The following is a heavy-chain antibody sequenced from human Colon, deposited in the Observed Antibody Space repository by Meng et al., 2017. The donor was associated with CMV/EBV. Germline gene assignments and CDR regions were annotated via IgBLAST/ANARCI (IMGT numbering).Heavy chain of an antibody. J-gene: IGHJ4*02. V-gene: IGHV3-21*01. CDR2: ISYSSSFI. Sequence: GGSLRLSCAASGFSLTDYEMNWVRQAPGKGLEWVSSISYSSSFIYYVDSLKGRFTISRDNAKNSLFLQMNNLRAEDTGVYYCARGADLDFWGQGTLVTVSS. D-gene: IGHD4/OR15-4a*01. CDR1: GFSLTDYE. CDR3: ARGADLDF.